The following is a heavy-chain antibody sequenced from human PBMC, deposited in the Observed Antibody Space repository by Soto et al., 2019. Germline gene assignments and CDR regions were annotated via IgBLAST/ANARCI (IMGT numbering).Heavy chain of an antibody. V-gene: IGHV4-39*01. J-gene: IGHJ4*02. Sequence: SEALSLSCTVSGGSISSSSYYWGWIRQAPGKGLEWIGSIYYSGSTYYNPSLKSRVTISVDTSKNQFSLKLSSVTAEDTAVYYCARHQAFSSSWYHPTTDLDYWGQGTLVTVSS. CDR1: GGSISSSSYY. D-gene: IGHD6-13*01. CDR2: IYYSGST. CDR3: ARHQAFSSSWYHPTTDLDY.